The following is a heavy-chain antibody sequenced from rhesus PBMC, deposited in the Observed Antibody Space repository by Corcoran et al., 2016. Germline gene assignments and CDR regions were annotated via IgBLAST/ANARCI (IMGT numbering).Heavy chain of an antibody. V-gene: IGHV3-54*02. CDR2: LSSDEPKT. CDR3: TRFDF. CDR1: GCTFNTYG. Sequence: EVQLVESGGGLVQPGGSLRLSCAGSGCTFNTYGLHWVRQAPRKRLAWGAFLSSDEPKTSCAKSVKSRLTVSRKNSKNVVFLQMNNLKLDDTALYYCTRFDFWGRGVLVTVSP. J-gene: IGHJ4*01.